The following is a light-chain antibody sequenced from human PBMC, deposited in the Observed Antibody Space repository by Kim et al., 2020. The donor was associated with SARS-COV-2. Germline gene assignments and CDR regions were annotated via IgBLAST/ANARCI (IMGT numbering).Light chain of an antibody. CDR3: QQYGSSPYS. CDR2: GAS. V-gene: IGKV3-20*01. CDR1: QSVSSTF. J-gene: IGKJ2*03. Sequence: LAPGERATLSCRASQSVSSTFLAWYQQKPGQAPRLLIYGASSRATGIPDRFSGSGSGTDFTLTITRLEPEDFAVYYCQQYGSSPYSFGQGTKLEI.